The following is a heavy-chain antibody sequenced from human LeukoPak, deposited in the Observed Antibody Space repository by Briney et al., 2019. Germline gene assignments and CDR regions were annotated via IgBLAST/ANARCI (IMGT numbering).Heavy chain of an antibody. CDR1: GGSFSSYY. D-gene: IGHD3-3*01. CDR3: ARPPYYDFWSGRAFDI. CDR2: INHSGST. V-gene: IGHV4-34*01. J-gene: IGHJ3*02. Sequence: SETLSLTCAVYGGSFSSYYWSWIRQPPGKGLEWMGEINHSGSTNYNASLKSRATISVDTSKNQFSLKLSSVTAADTAVYYCARPPYYDFWSGRAFDIWGQGTMVTVSS.